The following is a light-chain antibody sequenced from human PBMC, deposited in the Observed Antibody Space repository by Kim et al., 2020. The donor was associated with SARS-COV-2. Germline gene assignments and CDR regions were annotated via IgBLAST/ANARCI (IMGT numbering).Light chain of an antibody. Sequence: EVVLTQSPATLSASPGERVTLSCRASQSVSSYLAWYQHKPGQSPRLLIYDASNRATGIPARFSGSGSGTDFILTISSLEPEDVAVYYCQQRSNWLTFGGGTKVEIK. CDR2: DAS. CDR3: QQRSNWLT. CDR1: QSVSSY. V-gene: IGKV3-11*01. J-gene: IGKJ4*01.